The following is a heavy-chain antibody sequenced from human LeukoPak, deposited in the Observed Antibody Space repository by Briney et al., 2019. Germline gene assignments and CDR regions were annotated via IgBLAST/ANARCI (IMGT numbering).Heavy chain of an antibody. J-gene: IGHJ5*02. CDR2: INHSGST. V-gene: IGHV4-34*01. CDR3: ARGRSIWSGYYGSGGQLRFDP. CDR1: GGSFSGYY. Sequence: SETLSLTCAVYGGSFSGYYWSWIRQPPGKGLEWIGEINHSGSTNYNPSLKGRVTISVDTSKNQFSLKLGSVTAADTAVYYCARGRSIWSGYYGSGGQLRFDPWGQGTLVTVSS. D-gene: IGHD3-3*01.